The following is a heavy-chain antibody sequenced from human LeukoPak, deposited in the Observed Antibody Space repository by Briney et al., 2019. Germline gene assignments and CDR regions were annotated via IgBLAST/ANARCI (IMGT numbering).Heavy chain of an antibody. V-gene: IGHV4-59*01. J-gene: IGHJ4*02. CDR3: ARLRNLVAYGTRYFDY. CDR2: IYYSGST. Sequence: PSETLSLTCTVSGGSISSYYWSWIRQPPGKGLEWIGYIYYSGSTNYNPSLKSRVTISVDTSKNQFSLKLSSVTAADTAVYYCARLRNLVAYGTRYFDYWGQGTLVTVSS. D-gene: IGHD5-12*01. CDR1: GGSISSYY.